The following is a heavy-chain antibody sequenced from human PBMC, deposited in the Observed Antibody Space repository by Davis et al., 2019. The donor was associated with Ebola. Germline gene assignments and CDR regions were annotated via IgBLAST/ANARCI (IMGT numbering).Heavy chain of an antibody. J-gene: IGHJ6*02. Sequence: GGSLRLSCAASGFTFSSYGMHWVRQAPGKGLEWVAVIWYDGSNKYYADSVKGRFTISRDNSKNTLYLQMNSLRAEDTAVYYCARGGTVTTLYGMDVWGQGTTVIVSS. CDR3: ARGGTVTTLYGMDV. V-gene: IGHV3-33*01. CDR2: IWYDGSNK. D-gene: IGHD4-11*01. CDR1: GFTFSSYG.